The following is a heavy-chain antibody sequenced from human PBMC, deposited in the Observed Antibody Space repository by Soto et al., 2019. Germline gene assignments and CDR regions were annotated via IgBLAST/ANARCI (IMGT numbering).Heavy chain of an antibody. Sequence: EVQLVESGGGLVQPGGSLRLSCAASGFTFSSYWMNWVRQAPGKGLEWVSYISSSGSTIYYADSVKGRFTISRDNAKNSLYLQMNSLRAEDTAVYYCARYLQQLVSWYYYGMDVWGQGTTVTVSS. CDR1: GFTFSSYW. J-gene: IGHJ6*02. V-gene: IGHV3-48*04. CDR3: ARYLQQLVSWYYYGMDV. D-gene: IGHD6-13*01. CDR2: ISSSGSTI.